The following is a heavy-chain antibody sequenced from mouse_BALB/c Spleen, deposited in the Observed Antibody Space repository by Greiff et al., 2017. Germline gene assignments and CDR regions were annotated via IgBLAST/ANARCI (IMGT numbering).Heavy chain of an antibody. CDR1: GFDFSRYW. V-gene: IGHV4-1*02. Sequence: EASGFDFSRYWMSWVRQAPGKGLEWIGEINPDSSTINYTPSLKDKFIISRDNAKNTLYLQMSKVRSEDTALYYCARGGYYRYYAMDYWGQGTSVTVAS. CDR3: ARGGYYRYYAMDY. D-gene: IGHD2-14*01. J-gene: IGHJ4*01. CDR2: INPDSSTI.